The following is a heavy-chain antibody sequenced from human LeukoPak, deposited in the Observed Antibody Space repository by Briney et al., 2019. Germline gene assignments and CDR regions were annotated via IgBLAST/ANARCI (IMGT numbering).Heavy chain of an antibody. V-gene: IGHV3-74*01. Sequence: PGGSLRLSCAASGFTLSSYWMHWVRQVPGKGLVWVSHINSDGSNTGYADSVKGRFTISRDNAKNTLYMKMNSLRAEDTAVYYCARDLGPWYYYGSGSDYWGQGTLVTVSS. CDR3: ARDLGPWYYYGSGSDY. CDR2: INSDGSNT. D-gene: IGHD3-10*01. CDR1: GFTLSSYW. J-gene: IGHJ4*02.